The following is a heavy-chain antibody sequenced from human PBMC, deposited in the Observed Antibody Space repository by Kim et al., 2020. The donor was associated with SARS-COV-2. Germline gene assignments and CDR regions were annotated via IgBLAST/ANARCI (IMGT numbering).Heavy chain of an antibody. CDR1: GFTFSSYG. V-gene: IGHV3-30*18. J-gene: IGHJ6*02. Sequence: GGSLRLSCAASGFTFSSYGMHWVRQAPGKGLEWVAVISYDGSNKYYADSVKGRFTISRDNSKNTLYLQMNSLRAEDTAVYYCAKDRRKAYDYVWGSYRSYSYYGMDVWGQGTTVTVSS. CDR3: AKDRRKAYDYVWGSYRSYSYYGMDV. CDR2: ISYDGSNK. D-gene: IGHD3-16*02.